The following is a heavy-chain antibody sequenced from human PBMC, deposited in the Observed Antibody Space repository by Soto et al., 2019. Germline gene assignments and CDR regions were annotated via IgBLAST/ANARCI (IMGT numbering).Heavy chain of an antibody. V-gene: IGHV3-30*18. CDR1: GFSLSTYG. J-gene: IGHJ4*02. CDR2: ISYDGSNT. Sequence: QVQLVESGGGVVQPGRSLRLSCEASGFSLSTYGMHWVRQAPGKGLGWVAVISYDGSNTYHADSVKGRFTISRDNSRNTLYLQMNSLRLDDTAVYYCAKDAPRYSGFDFSQWGQGTLVTVSS. CDR3: AKDAPRYSGFDFSQ. D-gene: IGHD5-12*01.